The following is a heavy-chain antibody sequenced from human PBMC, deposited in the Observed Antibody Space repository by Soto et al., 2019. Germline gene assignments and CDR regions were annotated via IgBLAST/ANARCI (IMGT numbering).Heavy chain of an antibody. V-gene: IGHV3-23*01. CDR1: GFTFSSYA. CDR2: ISGSGGST. CDR3: AKDRVESGLGEVDY. Sequence: QTGGSLRLSCAASGFTFSSYAMSWVRQAPGKGLEWVSAISGSGGSTYYADSVKGRFTISRDNSKNTLYLQVNSLRPEDTAVYYCAKDRVESGLGEVDYWGQGPLGTVSS. J-gene: IGHJ4*02. D-gene: IGHD3-16*01.